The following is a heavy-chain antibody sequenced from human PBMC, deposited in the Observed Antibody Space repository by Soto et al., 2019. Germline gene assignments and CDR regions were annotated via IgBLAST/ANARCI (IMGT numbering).Heavy chain of an antibody. CDR3: AKDKGPWDCSGGSCYYFDY. D-gene: IGHD2-15*01. CDR1: GFTFSSYA. V-gene: IGHV3-23*01. CDR2: ISGSGGST. J-gene: IGHJ4*02. Sequence: GGSLRLSCAASGFTFSSYAMSWVRQAPGKGLEWVSAISGSGGSTYYADSVKGRFTISRDNSKNTLYLQMNSLRAEDTAVYYCAKDKGPWDCSGGSCYYFDYWGQGTLVTVSS.